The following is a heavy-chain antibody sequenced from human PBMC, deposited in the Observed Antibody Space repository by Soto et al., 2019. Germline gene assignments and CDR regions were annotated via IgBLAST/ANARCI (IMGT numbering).Heavy chain of an antibody. V-gene: IGHV4-39*01. J-gene: IGHJ4*02. D-gene: IGHD3-22*01. CDR1: GGSISSSSYY. CDR2: IYYSGST. Sequence: QLQLQESGPGLVKPSETLSLTCTVSGGSISSSSYYWGWIRQPPGKGLEWIGSIYYSGSTYYNPSTKSRVTISVDTSKNQSSLKLSSVTAADTAVYYCARVGTMIEVVSVWGQGTLVTVSS. CDR3: ARVGTMIEVVSV.